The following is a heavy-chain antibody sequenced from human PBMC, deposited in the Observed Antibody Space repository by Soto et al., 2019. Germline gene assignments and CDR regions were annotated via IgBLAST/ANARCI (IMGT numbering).Heavy chain of an antibody. CDR3: ARSRPAGTDDY. V-gene: IGHV4-30-4*01. CDR1: GGSISSGDYY. CDR2: IYYSGST. D-gene: IGHD6-19*01. J-gene: IGHJ4*02. Sequence: SETLSLTCTVSGGSISSGDYYWSWIRQPPGKGLEWIGYIYYSGSTYYNPSLKSRVTISVDTSKNQFSLKLSSVTAADTAVYYCARSRPAGTDDYWGQGTLVTVSS.